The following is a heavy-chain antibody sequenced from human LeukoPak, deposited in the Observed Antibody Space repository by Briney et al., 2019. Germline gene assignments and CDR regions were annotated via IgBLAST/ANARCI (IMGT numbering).Heavy chain of an antibody. V-gene: IGHV3-23*01. CDR3: ANLRYDILTGYIYYFDY. J-gene: IGHJ4*02. CDR2: ISGSGAST. D-gene: IGHD3-9*01. Sequence: PGGSLRLSCAASGFTFSTYGMSWVRQAPGKGLEWVSSISGSGASTYYADSVKGRFTISRDNSKNTLYLQMNSLRAEDTAVYYCANLRYDILTGYIYYFDYWGQGTLVTVSS. CDR1: GFTFSTYG.